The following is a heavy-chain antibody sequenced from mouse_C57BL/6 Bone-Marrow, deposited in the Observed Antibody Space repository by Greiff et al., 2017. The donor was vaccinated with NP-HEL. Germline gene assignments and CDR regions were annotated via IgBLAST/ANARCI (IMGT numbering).Heavy chain of an antibody. D-gene: IGHD1-1*01. CDR1: GYTFTSYW. CDR2: IDPSDSYT. J-gene: IGHJ2*01. V-gene: IGHV1-59*01. Sequence: VQLQQSGAELVRPGTSVKLSCKASGYTFTSYWMHWVKQRPGQGLEWIGVIDPSDSYTNYNQKFKGKATLTVDTSSSTAYMQLSSLTSEDSAVYYCARSTIRLDYWGQGTTLTVSS. CDR3: ARSTIRLDY.